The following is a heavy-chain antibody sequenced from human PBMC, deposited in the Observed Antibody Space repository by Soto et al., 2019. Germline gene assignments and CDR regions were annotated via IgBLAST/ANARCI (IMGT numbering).Heavy chain of an antibody. CDR3: ARGPRSGVATILAY. CDR2: IWYDGSNK. Sequence: PGGSLRLSCAASGFTFSSYGMHWVRQAPGKGLEWVAVIWYDGSNKYYADSVKGRFTISRDNSKNTLYLQMNSLRAEDTAVYYCARGPRSGVATILAYWGQGTLVTVSS. CDR1: GFTFSSYG. V-gene: IGHV3-33*01. D-gene: IGHD5-12*01. J-gene: IGHJ4*02.